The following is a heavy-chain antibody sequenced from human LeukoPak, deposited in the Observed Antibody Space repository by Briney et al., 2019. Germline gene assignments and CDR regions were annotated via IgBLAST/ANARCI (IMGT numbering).Heavy chain of an antibody. CDR1: GFTFSSYG. CDR2: ISYDGSNK. J-gene: IGHJ6*04. Sequence: GGSLRLSRAASGFTFSSYGMHWVRQAPGKGLEWVAVISYDGSNKYYADSVKGRFTISRDNSKNTLYLQMNSLRAEDTAVYYCAQRSYYYYGMDVWGKGTTVTVSS. V-gene: IGHV3-30*03. CDR3: AQRSYYYYGMDV.